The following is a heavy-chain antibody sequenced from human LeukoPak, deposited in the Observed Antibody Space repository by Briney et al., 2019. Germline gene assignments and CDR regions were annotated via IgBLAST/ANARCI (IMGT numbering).Heavy chain of an antibody. CDR2: IYSGGST. J-gene: IGHJ4*02. V-gene: IGHV3-53*01. D-gene: IGHD3-9*01. CDR1: GFTVSSNY. CDR3: FQAEDGIRDFDWLLYPALDY. Sequence: GGSLRLSCAASGFTVSSNYMSWVRQAPWKGLEWVSVIYSGGSTYYADSVKGRFTISRDNCKNTLYLQMNSLRAEDTAVYFFFQAEDGIRDFDWLLYPALDYWGQGTLVTVSS.